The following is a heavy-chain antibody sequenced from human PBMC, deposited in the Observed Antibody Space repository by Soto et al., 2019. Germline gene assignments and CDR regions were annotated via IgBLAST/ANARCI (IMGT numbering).Heavy chain of an antibody. CDR1: GYTFTSYD. V-gene: IGHV1-8*01. J-gene: IGHJ4*02. CDR3: ARGAPARIAVAGTGFDY. D-gene: IGHD6-19*01. Sequence: ASVKVSCKASGYTFTSYDINWVRQATGQGLEWMGWMNPSSGNTGYAQKFQGRVTMTRNTSISTAYMELSSLRSEDTAVYYCARGAPARIAVAGTGFDYWGQGTLVTVSS. CDR2: MNPSSGNT.